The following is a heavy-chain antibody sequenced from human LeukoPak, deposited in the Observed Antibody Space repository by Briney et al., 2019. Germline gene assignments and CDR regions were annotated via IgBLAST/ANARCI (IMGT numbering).Heavy chain of an antibody. CDR1: GFTFSSYA. J-gene: IGHJ4*02. D-gene: IGHD3-9*01. V-gene: IGHV3-23*01. CDR2: ISGSGGST. Sequence: AGGSLRLSCAASGFTFSSYAMSWVRQAPGKGLEWVSAISGSGGSTYYADSVKGRFTISRDNSKNTLYLQMNSLRAEDTAVYYCAKDLHYDILTGYQYDYWGQGTLVTVSS. CDR3: AKDLHYDILTGYQYDY.